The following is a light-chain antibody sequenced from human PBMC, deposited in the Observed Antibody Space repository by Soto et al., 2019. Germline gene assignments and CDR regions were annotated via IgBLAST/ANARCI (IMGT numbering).Light chain of an antibody. V-gene: IGKV3D-7*01. Sequence: TVLTQSPATLSLSPGERATLSCRASQSVSRYYLSWYQQKPGQAPRLLIYGASTRATGIPARFSGSGSGTDFTLTITSLQLEEFAVYYCQQALSFGGGTMVEI. CDR2: GAS. CDR3: QQALS. J-gene: IGKJ4*01. CDR1: QSVSRYY.